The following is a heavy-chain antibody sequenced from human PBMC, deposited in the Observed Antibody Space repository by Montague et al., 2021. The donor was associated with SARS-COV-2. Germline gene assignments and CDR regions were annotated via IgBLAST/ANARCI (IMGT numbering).Heavy chain of an antibody. Sequence: SDTLSLTCGVYGGSFSGYFWTWIRQPPGKGLEWIGEINDGGSVTYNPSLKSRLTMSVDTSRNEFSLKLSSLTTADTAIYFCARVAATAMFDYFDPWGQGTLVTVSS. CDR3: ARVAATAMFDYFDP. V-gene: IGHV4-34*01. D-gene: IGHD2-21*02. CDR1: GGSFSGYF. CDR2: INDGGSV. J-gene: IGHJ5*02.